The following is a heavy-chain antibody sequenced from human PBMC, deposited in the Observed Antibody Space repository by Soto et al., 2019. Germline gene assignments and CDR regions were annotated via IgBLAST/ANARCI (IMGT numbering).Heavy chain of an antibody. V-gene: IGHV4-4*02. CDR1: GGSISDNW. Sequence: QVQLQESGPGLVKPSGTLFLTCAVSGGSISDNWWSWVRQPPGKGLELIGEIYHSGTTYYTPSLRSRVVLLVDKSASQISLTLSSVTAADTAVYYCARHVAVPRTRGFDYWGPGTLVAVSS. CDR3: ARHVAVPRTRGFDY. J-gene: IGHJ4*02. CDR2: IYHSGTT. D-gene: IGHD2-21*01.